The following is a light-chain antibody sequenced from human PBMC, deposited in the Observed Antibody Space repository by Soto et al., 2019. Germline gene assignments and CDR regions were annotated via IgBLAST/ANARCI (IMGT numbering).Light chain of an antibody. Sequence: DIQLTQSPSSVSASVGDRVTITCRTIQGIGSWLAWYQQKPGKAPKLLIYGASSLQSGVPSRFSGSGSGTHFTLTISSLQPEDFATYYCQQANSFPPYTFGQGTKLEIK. CDR2: GAS. CDR1: QGIGSW. V-gene: IGKV1-12*01. CDR3: QQANSFPPYT. J-gene: IGKJ2*01.